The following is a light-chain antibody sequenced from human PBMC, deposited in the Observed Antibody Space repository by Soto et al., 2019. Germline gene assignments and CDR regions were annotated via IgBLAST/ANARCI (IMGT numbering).Light chain of an antibody. J-gene: IGKJ1*01. CDR3: QQYNTYSPT. Sequence: DIQMTQSPSTLSASVEDRVTITCRASQSISSWLAWYQQKPGKAPKLLIFDASSSESGVPSRFSGSRSGTEFTLTISSLQPDDFATYYCQQYNTYSPTFGQGTKV. CDR2: DAS. V-gene: IGKV1-5*01. CDR1: QSISSW.